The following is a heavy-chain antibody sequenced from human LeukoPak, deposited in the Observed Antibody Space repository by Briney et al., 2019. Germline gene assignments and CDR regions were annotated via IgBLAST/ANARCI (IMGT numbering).Heavy chain of an antibody. Sequence: GASVKVSCKVSGYTLTELSMHWVRQAPGKGLEWMGGFDPEDGETIYAQKFQGRVTMTEDTSTDTAYMELSSLRSEDTAVYYCARASGYCRGGSRHPAHFDYWGPGTPVTVPS. D-gene: IGHD2-15*01. CDR2: FDPEDGET. CDR3: ARASGYCRGGSRHPAHFDY. CDR1: GYTLTELS. V-gene: IGHV1-24*01. J-gene: IGHJ4*02.